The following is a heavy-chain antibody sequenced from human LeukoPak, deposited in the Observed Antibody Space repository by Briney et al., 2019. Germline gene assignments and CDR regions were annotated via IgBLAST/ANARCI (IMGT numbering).Heavy chain of an antibody. CDR1: GGSISSGSYY. CDR3: ARDYSYDYVWGSYRVYYYYMDV. D-gene: IGHD3-16*02. Sequence: SQTLSLTCTVSGGSISSGSYYWSWIRQPAGKGLEWIGRIYTTGSTNYNPSLKSRVTISVDTSKNQFSLKLSSVTAADTAVYYCARDYSYDYVWGSYRVYYYYMDVWGKGTTVTVSS. CDR2: IYTTGST. V-gene: IGHV4-61*02. J-gene: IGHJ6*03.